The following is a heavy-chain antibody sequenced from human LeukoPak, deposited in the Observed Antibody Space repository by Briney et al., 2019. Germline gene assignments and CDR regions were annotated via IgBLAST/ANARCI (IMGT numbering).Heavy chain of an antibody. CDR1: GFTFSSYS. J-gene: IGHJ6*03. CDR2: ISSSSSYI. V-gene: IGHV3-21*01. Sequence: GGSLRLSCAASGFTFSSYSMNWVRQAPGKGLEWVSSISSSSSYIYYADSVKGRFTISRDNAKNSLYLQMNSLRAEDTAVYYCARDGGSYYYYYYMDVWGKGTTVTVSS. D-gene: IGHD1-26*01. CDR3: ARDGGSYYYYYYMDV.